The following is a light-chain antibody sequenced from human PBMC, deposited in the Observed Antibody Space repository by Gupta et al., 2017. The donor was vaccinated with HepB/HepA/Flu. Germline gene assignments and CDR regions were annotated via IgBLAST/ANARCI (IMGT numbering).Light chain of an antibody. J-gene: IGKJ2*01. CDR1: QSLLHSTGFHH. CDR3: KKAVQTPHT. V-gene: IGKV2-28*01. Sequence: DVVMTQPPLSLPVTSGEPASISCRSSQSLLHSTGFHHLDWYLQKPGQSPQLLSVWASHRASGVPDRFSGSGSGTNFTLTSSRVEDEDVGDYYYKKAVQTPHTFGQGTKLEIK. CDR2: WAS.